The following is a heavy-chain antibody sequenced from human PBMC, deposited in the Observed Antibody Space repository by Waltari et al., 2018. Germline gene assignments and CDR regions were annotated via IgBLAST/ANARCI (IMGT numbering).Heavy chain of an antibody. CDR3: ARDRGRGLYLDS. J-gene: IGHJ4*02. D-gene: IGHD2-15*01. Sequence: QLQLQQSGPGLVKPSESLSLTCAVSGDSMSGSDFWNWVRQPPGKGLEWIGQVNRSGRTTYNPSLGSRVTVSIDTSKNQCSLKVSSATAADTAVYYCARDRGRGLYLDSWGQGTQVTVSP. CDR2: VNRSGRT. V-gene: IGHV4-4*02. CDR1: GDSMSGSDF.